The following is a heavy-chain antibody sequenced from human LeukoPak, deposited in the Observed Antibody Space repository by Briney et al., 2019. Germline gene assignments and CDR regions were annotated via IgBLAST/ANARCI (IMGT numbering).Heavy chain of an antibody. Sequence: GGSLRLSCSASGFTFCSYAMSWVRQAPGKGLEWVSAISDSGDSTYYADSVKGRFTISRDNSKNTLYLQMNSLRAEDTAVYYCAKSSLGDTGAYQYYFDYWGQGTLVTVSS. CDR2: ISDSGDST. CDR1: GFTFCSYA. CDR3: AKSSLGDTGAYQYYFDY. D-gene: IGHD2-8*02. J-gene: IGHJ4*02. V-gene: IGHV3-23*01.